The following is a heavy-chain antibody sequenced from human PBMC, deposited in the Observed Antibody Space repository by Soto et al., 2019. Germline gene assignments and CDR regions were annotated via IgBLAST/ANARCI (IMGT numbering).Heavy chain of an antibody. J-gene: IGHJ3*02. CDR3: ARDDTGTTFHDAFDI. CDR1: GGTFSSYT. V-gene: IGHV1-69*04. D-gene: IGHD1-7*01. CDR2: IIPILGIA. Sequence: SVKVSCKASGGTFSSYTISWVRQAPGQGLEWMGRIIPILGIANYAQKFQGRVTITADKSTSTAYMELSSLRSEDTAVYYCARDDTGTTFHDAFDIWGQGTMVTVSS.